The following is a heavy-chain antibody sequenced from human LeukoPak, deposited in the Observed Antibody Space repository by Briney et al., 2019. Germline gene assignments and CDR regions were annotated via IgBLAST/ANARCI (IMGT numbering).Heavy chain of an antibody. J-gene: IGHJ3*02. V-gene: IGHV1-3*01. D-gene: IGHD3-22*01. CDR2: INAGNGNT. Sequence: ASVKVSCKASGYAFTSYAMYWVRQAPGQRLEWMGWINAGNGNTKYSQKFQGRVTITRDTSASTAYMELSSLRSEDTAVYYCARDPSGYDAFDIWGQGTMVTVSS. CDR3: ARDPSGYDAFDI. CDR1: GYAFTSYA.